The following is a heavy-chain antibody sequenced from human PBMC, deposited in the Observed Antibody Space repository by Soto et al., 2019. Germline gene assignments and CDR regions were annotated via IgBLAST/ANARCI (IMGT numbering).Heavy chain of an antibody. J-gene: IGHJ4*02. CDR2: ICYRGIT. CDR3: AGVGSGSYYPFDY. V-gene: IGHV4-31*03. D-gene: IGHD3-10*01. Sequence: QVQLQESGPGLVKPSQTLSLTCTVSGGSISSGGYYWSWIGQHPGKVLEWIGYICYRGITYYNPYIKSRVNISVDTSKNQFSLKLSSVTAADTGVYYCAGVGSGSYYPFDYWGQGTMVTFSS. CDR1: GGSISSGGYY.